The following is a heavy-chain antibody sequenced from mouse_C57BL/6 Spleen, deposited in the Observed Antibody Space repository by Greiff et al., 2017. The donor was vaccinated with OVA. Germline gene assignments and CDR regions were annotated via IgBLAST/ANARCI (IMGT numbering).Heavy chain of an antibody. CDR1: GYTFTEYT. J-gene: IGHJ4*01. CDR2: FYPGSGSI. V-gene: IGHV1-62-2*01. D-gene: IGHD1-1*01. CDR3: ARHEENVTTVVARDDDVMDY. Sequence: VQLQESGAELVKPGASVKLSCKASGYTFTEYTIHWVKQRSGQGLEWIGWFYPGSGSIKYNEKFKDKATLTADKSSSTVYMELSRLTSEDSAVYMCARHEENVTTVVARDDDVMDYWGEGTSVTVSS.